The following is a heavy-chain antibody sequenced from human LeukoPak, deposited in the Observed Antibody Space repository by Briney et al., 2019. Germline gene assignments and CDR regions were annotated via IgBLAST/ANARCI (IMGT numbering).Heavy chain of an antibody. CDR3: AKDAQRGFDYSNSLEK. V-gene: IGHV3-33*06. CDR1: HFTFSHFG. D-gene: IGHD4-11*01. J-gene: IGHJ4*02. Sequence: GESLRLSCVASHFTFSHFGMHWVRQAPGKGLEWVAVIWNDGSSQYYADSVKGRFTISRDNSQNTVYLQRNSLRGEDTAVYYCAKDAQRGFDYSNSLEKWGQGTLVIVSS. CDR2: IWNDGSSQ.